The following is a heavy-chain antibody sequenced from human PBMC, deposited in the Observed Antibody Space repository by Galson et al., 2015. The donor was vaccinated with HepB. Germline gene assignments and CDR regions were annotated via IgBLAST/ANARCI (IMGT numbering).Heavy chain of an antibody. CDR1: GFTFRNYG. Sequence: SLRLSCAASGFTFRNYGMHWVRQAPGKGLEWVAAISYDGSHKYYGDSVKGRFTVSRDNFKNTLYVQMNSLRAEDTALYYCAKGDSSGWFDPLDIWGQGTMVTVSS. J-gene: IGHJ3*02. CDR2: ISYDGSHK. D-gene: IGHD6-19*01. CDR3: AKGDSSGWFDPLDI. V-gene: IGHV3-30*18.